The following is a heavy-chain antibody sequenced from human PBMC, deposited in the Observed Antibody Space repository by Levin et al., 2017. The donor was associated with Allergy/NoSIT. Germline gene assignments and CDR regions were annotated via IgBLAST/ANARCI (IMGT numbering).Heavy chain of an antibody. Sequence: GGSLRLSCAASGFSLNNYGMHWVRQAPGMGLEWVAIIWYNGENKYYADSVKGRFTISRDTSKNTLYLQMNSLRAEDTGVYYCARDMGAVPDYWGQGTRVTVSS. CDR2: IWYNGENK. J-gene: IGHJ4*02. CDR1: GFSLNNYG. CDR3: ARDMGAVPDY. V-gene: IGHV3-33*08. D-gene: IGHD1-26*01.